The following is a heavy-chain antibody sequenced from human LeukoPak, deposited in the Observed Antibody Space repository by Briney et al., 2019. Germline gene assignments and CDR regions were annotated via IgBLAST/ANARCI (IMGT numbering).Heavy chain of an antibody. Sequence: ASVKDSCMASGYTFTGYYMHWVRQAPGQGLEWMGWINPNSGGTNYAQKFQGRVTMTRDTSISTAYMELSRLRSDDTAEYYCASPGDHYYYGMDVWGQGTTVTVSS. CDR3: ASPGDHYYYGMDV. CDR1: GYTFTGYY. D-gene: IGHD7-27*01. J-gene: IGHJ6*02. V-gene: IGHV1-2*02. CDR2: INPNSGGT.